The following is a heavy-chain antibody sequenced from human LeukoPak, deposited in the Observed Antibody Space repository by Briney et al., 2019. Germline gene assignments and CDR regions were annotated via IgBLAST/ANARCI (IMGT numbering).Heavy chain of an antibody. J-gene: IGHJ5*02. Sequence: GGSLRLSCAASGFTFSSYAMSWVRQAPGKGLEWVSAISGSGGSTYYADSVKGRFTISRDNSKNTLYLQMNSLRTEETAVYYCAKGPAMVRGTFDPWGQGTLVTVSS. V-gene: IGHV3-23*01. CDR3: AKGPAMVRGTFDP. CDR2: ISGSGGST. CDR1: GFTFSSYA. D-gene: IGHD3-10*01.